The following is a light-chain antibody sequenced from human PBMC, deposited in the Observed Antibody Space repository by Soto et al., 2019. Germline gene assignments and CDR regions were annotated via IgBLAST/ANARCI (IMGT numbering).Light chain of an antibody. Sequence: DIQMTQSPSSLSASVGDRVTITCRASQSISIYLNWYQQKPGKAPKLLIYAASSLQSGVPSRFGGSGSGTDFTLTISSLQREDLATYYCQKSLTTPLTFGGGTKVEIK. CDR3: QKSLTTPLT. V-gene: IGKV1-39*01. CDR1: QSISIY. J-gene: IGKJ4*01. CDR2: AAS.